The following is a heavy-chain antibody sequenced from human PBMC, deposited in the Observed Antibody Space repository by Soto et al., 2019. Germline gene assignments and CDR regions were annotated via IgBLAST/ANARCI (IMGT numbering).Heavy chain of an antibody. J-gene: IGHJ4*02. V-gene: IGHV1-69*01. CDR1: GGTFSTYA. Sequence: QVQLVQSGAEVKKPGSSVKVSCKASGGTFSTYAISWVRQAPGQGLEWMGRIIPMFATANYAQKFQGRVTITADDFTNTVYMEVSSLRSEDTAVYYCATGTPSFGAAVDHWGQGTLVTVSS. CDR3: ATGTPSFGAAVDH. D-gene: IGHD3-16*01. CDR2: IIPMFATA.